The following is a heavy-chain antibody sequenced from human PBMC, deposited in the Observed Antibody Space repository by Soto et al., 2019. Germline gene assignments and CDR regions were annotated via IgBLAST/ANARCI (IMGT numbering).Heavy chain of an antibody. Sequence: SETLSLTCTVSGDSISKSGHYWGWIRQPPGKALEWIGGIEYRGSTFYNPSIRSRIPMSIDTSKKFFSLKLTSVSASDTALYYCTTLLTPYDTPGPSWFGPWGQGTLVTVSS. CDR1: GDSISKSGHY. D-gene: IGHD3-9*01. J-gene: IGHJ5*02. CDR3: TTLLTPYDTPGPSWFGP. CDR2: IEYRGST. V-gene: IGHV4-39*02.